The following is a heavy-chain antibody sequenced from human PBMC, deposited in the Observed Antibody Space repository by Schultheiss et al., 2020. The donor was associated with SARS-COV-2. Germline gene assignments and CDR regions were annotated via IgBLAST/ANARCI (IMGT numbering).Heavy chain of an antibody. CDR3: ARDQYYDFWSGYYSYYYYGMDV. CDR1: GGTFSSYA. CDR2: INPNSGGT. J-gene: IGHJ6*02. D-gene: IGHD3-3*01. V-gene: IGHV1-2*06. Sequence: ASVKVSCKASGGTFSSYAISWVRQAPGQGLEWMGRINPNSGGTNYAQKFQGRVTMTRDTSISTAYMELSRLRSDDTAVYYCARDQYYDFWSGYYSYYYYGMDVWGQGTTVTVSS.